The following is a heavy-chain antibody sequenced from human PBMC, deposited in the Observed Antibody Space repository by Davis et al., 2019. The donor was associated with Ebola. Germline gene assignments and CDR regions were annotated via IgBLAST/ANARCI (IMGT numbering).Heavy chain of an antibody. CDR2: IIPIFGTA. V-gene: IGHV1-69*06. CDR3: ARAPGEWELLYFDY. D-gene: IGHD1-26*01. CDR1: GGTFSSYA. Sequence: SVKVSCKASGGTFSSYAISWVRQAPGQGLEWMGGIIPIFGTANYAQKFQGRVTITADKSTSTAYMELSSLRSEDTAVYYCARAPGEWELLYFDYWGQGTPGHRLL. J-gene: IGHJ4*02.